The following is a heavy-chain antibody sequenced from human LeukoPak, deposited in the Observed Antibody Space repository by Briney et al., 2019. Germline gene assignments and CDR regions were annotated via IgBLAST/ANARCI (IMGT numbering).Heavy chain of an antibody. CDR3: ARSGPYSSGRSALYYYYYGMDV. CDR1: GGSISSYY. Sequence: SETLSLTCTVSGGSISSYYWSWIRQPPGKGLEWIGYIYYSGSTNYNPSLKSRVTISVDTSKNQFSLKLSSVTAADTAVYYCARSGPYSSGRSALYYYYYGMDVWGQGTTVTVSS. J-gene: IGHJ6*02. CDR2: IYYSGST. D-gene: IGHD6-19*01. V-gene: IGHV4-59*08.